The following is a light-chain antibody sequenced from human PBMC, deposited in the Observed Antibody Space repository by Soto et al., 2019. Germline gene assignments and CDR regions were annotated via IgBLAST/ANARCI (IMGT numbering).Light chain of an antibody. CDR1: SSDVGGYNY. CDR3: ISYTDRQSYL. CDR2: EVS. V-gene: IGLV2-14*01. J-gene: IGLJ1*01. Sequence: SVLTQPASVSGSPGQSITISCTGTSSDVGGYNYVSWYQQHPGKAPKLMIYEVSNRPSGVSNRFSGSKSGNTASLTISGLQTEDEADYYCISYTDRQSYLFGTGTKVTVL.